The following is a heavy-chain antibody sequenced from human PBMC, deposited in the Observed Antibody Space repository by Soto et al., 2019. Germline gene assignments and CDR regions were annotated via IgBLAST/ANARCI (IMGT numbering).Heavy chain of an antibody. CDR3: ARSSGDTWEQYYFDY. J-gene: IGHJ4*02. CDR1: GFIFSDYS. D-gene: IGHD1-1*01. V-gene: IGHV3-23*01. CDR2: ISGRGGST. Sequence: EVQLLESGGGLVLPGGSLRLSCAASGFIFSDYSMSWARQAPGKGLAWVSGISGRGGSTYYADSVKGRFTISRDSSRNTLFLQMNSLRAEDTALYFCARSSGDTWEQYYFDYWGQGTLVPVSS.